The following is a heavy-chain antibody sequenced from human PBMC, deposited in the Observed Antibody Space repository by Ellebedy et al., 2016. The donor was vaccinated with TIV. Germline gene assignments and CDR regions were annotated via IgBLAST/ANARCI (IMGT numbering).Heavy chain of an antibody. CDR3: AKDHRLRSLDGSGYWPLDY. Sequence: PGGSLRLSCAASGFTFSSYAMSWVRQAPGKGLEWVSAISGSGGRTFYADSMKGRFTISRDNSKDTVFLQMNSLRAEDTALYYCAKDHRLRSLDGSGYWPLDYWGQGTLVIVSS. V-gene: IGHV3-23*01. D-gene: IGHD3-22*01. CDR1: GFTFSSYA. J-gene: IGHJ4*02. CDR2: ISGSGGRT.